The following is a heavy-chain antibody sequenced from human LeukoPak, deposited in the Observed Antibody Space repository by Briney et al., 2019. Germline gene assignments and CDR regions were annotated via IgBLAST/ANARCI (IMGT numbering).Heavy chain of an antibody. CDR2: ISDSGGST. CDR3: STGGYFFDY. V-gene: IGHV3-23*01. J-gene: IGHJ4*02. Sequence: PGGSLRLSCAASGFTFSSYAMSWVRQAPGKGPEWVSTISDSGGSTYYADSVKGRFAISRDDSKNTAYLQMNSLKTEDTAVYYCSTGGYFFDYWGQGTLVTVSS. CDR1: GFTFSSYA.